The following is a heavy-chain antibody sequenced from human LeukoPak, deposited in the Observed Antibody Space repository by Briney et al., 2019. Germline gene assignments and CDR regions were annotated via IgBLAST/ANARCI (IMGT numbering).Heavy chain of an antibody. CDR2: IHQSVGT. CDR1: GGFISNGNW. J-gene: IGHJ4*02. D-gene: IGHD4-11*01. Sequence: SETLSLTCAVSGGFISNGNWWGWFRQSPGKGLEWIGEIHQSVGTNYSPSLKSRIAISMDQSKNQFSLNVTSVTAADTAMYYCARKGPVTIADYWGRGILVTVSS. CDR3: ARKGPVTIADY. V-gene: IGHV4-4*02.